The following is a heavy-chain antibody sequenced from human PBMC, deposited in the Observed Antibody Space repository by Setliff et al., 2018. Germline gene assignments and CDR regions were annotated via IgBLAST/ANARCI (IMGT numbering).Heavy chain of an antibody. V-gene: IGHV4-4*07. CDR3: ATSGFCSAGSCYSFDD. CDR1: GGSISSNY. CDR2: IYSSGRA. D-gene: IGHD6-19*01. J-gene: IGHJ4*02. Sequence: SETLSLTCTVSGGSISSNYWTWIRQFAGKGLEWIGRIYSSGRATYNPSLRSRVTMSVDTAKNRFSLNLTSVTAADTAVYYCATSGFCSAGSCYSFDDWGQGALVTVSS.